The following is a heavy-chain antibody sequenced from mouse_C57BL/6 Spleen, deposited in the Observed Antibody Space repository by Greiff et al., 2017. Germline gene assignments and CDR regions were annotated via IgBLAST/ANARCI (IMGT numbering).Heavy chain of an antibody. CDR3: ARGYYDYDSWFAY. CDR1: GYTFTSYW. V-gene: IGHV1-69*01. D-gene: IGHD2-4*01. CDR2: IDPSDSYT. J-gene: IGHJ3*01. Sequence: VQLQQPGAELVMPGASVKLSCKASGYTFTSYWMHWVKQRPGQGLEWIGEIDPSDSYTNYNQKFKGKSTLTVDKSSSTAYLQLSSLTSEDSAVYYCARGYYDYDSWFAYWGQGTLVTVSA.